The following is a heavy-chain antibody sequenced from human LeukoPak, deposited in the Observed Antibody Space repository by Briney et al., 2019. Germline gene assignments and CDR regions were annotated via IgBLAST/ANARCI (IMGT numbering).Heavy chain of an antibody. Sequence: GGSLRLSCAASGFTFDDYAMHWVRHAPGKGLEWVSGISWNSGSIGYADSVKGRFTISRDNAKNSLYLQMNSLRAEDTALYYCAKDIGRYYDSSGHYDYWGQGTLVTVSS. CDR3: AKDIGRYYDSSGHYDY. CDR1: GFTFDDYA. J-gene: IGHJ4*02. D-gene: IGHD3-22*01. V-gene: IGHV3-9*01. CDR2: ISWNSGSI.